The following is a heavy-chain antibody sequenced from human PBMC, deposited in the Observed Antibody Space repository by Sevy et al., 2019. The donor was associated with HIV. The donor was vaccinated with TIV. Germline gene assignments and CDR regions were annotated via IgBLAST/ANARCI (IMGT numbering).Heavy chain of an antibody. CDR3: VRGTSGWYGVDF. CDR2: MNSDGTVI. Sequence: GGSLRLSCAASGFTFSSYAMHWVRQAPGKGLEWVSYMNSDGTVIKYADFVQGRFIMSRDNAKNTLFLQMNSLTVADTALYYCVRGTSGWYGVDFWGQGTLVTVSS. J-gene: IGHJ4*02. CDR1: GFTFSSYA. V-gene: IGHV3-74*01. D-gene: IGHD6-19*01.